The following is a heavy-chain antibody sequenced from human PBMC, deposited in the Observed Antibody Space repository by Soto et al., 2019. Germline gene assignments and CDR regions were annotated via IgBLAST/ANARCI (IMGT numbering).Heavy chain of an antibody. J-gene: IGHJ6*02. CDR1: GYTFTSYG. CDR2: ISAYNGNT. D-gene: IGHD2-2*01. Sequence: QVQLVQSGAEVKKPGASVKVSCKASGYTFTSYGISWVRQAPGQGLEWMGWISAYNGNTNYAQKFQARVTMTTDTSTSTAYMELRSLRSDDTAVYYCASYCSSTSCPEKYGMDVWGQGTTVTVSS. CDR3: ASYCSSTSCPEKYGMDV. V-gene: IGHV1-18*01.